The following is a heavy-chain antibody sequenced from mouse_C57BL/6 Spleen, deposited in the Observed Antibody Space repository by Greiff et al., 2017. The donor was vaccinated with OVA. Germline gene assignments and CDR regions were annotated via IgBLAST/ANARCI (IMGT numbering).Heavy chain of an antibody. CDR1: GFNIKDYY. V-gene: IGHV14-1*01. CDR2: IDPEDGGT. J-gene: IGHJ4*01. CDR3: STASYYAMDY. Sequence: EVQLQQSGAELVRPGASVKLSCTASGFNIKDYYMHWVKQRPEQGLEWIGRIDPEDGGTEYAPKFQGKATMTADTSSNTAYLQLSSLTSEDTADYYCSTASYYAMDYWGQGTSVTVSS.